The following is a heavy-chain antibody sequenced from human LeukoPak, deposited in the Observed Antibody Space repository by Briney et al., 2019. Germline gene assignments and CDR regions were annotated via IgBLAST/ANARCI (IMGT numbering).Heavy chain of an antibody. J-gene: IGHJ6*02. CDR1: GFTVSSNY. V-gene: IGHV3-66*01. CDR2: IYSGGST. D-gene: IGHD6-19*01. Sequence: GGSLRLSCAASGFTVSSNYMSWVRQAPGKGLEWVSVIYSGGSTYYADSVKGRFTISRDNSKNTLYLQMNSPRAEDTAVYYCARVLAVAGNRDYYGMDVWGQGTTVTVSS. CDR3: ARVLAVAGNRDYYGMDV.